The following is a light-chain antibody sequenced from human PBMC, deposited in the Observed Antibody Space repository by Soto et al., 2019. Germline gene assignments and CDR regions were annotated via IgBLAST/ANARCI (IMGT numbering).Light chain of an antibody. CDR1: SSDVGGYNY. V-gene: IGLV2-14*01. CDR2: DVS. Sequence: QSALTQPASVSGSPGQSITISCTGASSDVGGYNYVSWYQQHPGKAPKLMIYDVSNRPSGVSNRFSGSKSGNTASLTISGLQAEDEADYYCSSYAGSNNVFGTGTKLTVL. J-gene: IGLJ1*01. CDR3: SSYAGSNNV.